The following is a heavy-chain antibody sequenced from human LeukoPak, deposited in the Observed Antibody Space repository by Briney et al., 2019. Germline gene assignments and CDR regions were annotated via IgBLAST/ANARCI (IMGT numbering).Heavy chain of an antibody. D-gene: IGHD2-2*02. J-gene: IGHJ4*02. CDR3: ARSKLHEKGYCSSTSCYTLAY. CDR2: INPNSGGT. CDR1: GYTFTGYY. V-gene: IGHV1-2*02. Sequence: ASVKVSCKASGYTFTGYYMRWVRQAPGQGLEWMGWINPNSGGTNYAQKFQGRVTMTRDTSIRTAYMELSRLRSDDTAVYYCARSKLHEKGYCSSTSCYTLAYWGQGTLVTVSS.